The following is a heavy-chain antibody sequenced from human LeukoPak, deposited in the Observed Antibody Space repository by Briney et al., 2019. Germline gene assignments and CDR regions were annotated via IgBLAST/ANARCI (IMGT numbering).Heavy chain of an antibody. CDR3: ARESATMVRGPNLDYYCYMDV. D-gene: IGHD3-10*01. Sequence: SVKVSCKASGGTFSSYAISWVRQAPGQGLEWMGGIIPIFGTANYAQKFQGRVTITTDESTSTAYMELSSLRSEDTAVYYCARESATMVRGPNLDYYCYMDVWGKGTTVTVSS. V-gene: IGHV1-69*05. J-gene: IGHJ6*03. CDR1: GGTFSSYA. CDR2: IIPIFGTA.